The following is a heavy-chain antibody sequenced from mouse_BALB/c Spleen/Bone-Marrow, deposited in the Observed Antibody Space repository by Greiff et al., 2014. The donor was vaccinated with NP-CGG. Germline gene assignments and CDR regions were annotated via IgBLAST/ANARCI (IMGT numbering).Heavy chain of an antibody. V-gene: IGHV14-3*02. CDR2: IDPANGNT. CDR1: GFNIKDTY. J-gene: IGHJ3*01. Sequence: VQLKESGAELVKPGASVKLSCTASGFNIKDTYMHWVKQRPEQGLEWIGRIDPANGNTKYDPKFQGKATITADTSSNTAYLQLSSLTPEDTAVYYCAPYYYGSSQFAYWGQGTLVTVSA. D-gene: IGHD1-1*01. CDR3: APYYYGSSQFAY.